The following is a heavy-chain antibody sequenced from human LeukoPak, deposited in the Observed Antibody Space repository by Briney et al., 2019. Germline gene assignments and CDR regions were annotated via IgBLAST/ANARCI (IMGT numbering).Heavy chain of an antibody. Sequence: PSETLSLTCTVSGGSISSGDYYWSWIRQPPGKGLEWIGSIYYSGSTYYNPSLKSRVTISVDTSKNQFSLKLSSVTAADTAVYYCARELTTGSWYFDLWGRGTLVTVSS. V-gene: IGHV4-39*07. CDR1: GGSISSGDYY. J-gene: IGHJ2*01. CDR2: IYYSGST. CDR3: ARELTTGSWYFDL. D-gene: IGHD4-11*01.